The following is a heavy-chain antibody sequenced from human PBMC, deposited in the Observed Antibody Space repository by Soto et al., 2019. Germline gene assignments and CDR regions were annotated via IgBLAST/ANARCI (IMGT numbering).Heavy chain of an antibody. CDR2: IIPIFGTA. V-gene: IGHV1-69*13. D-gene: IGHD3-22*01. CDR1: GGTFSSYA. Sequence: SVKVSCKASGGTFSSYAISWVRQAPGQGLEWMGGIIPIFGTANYAQKFQGRVTITADESTSTAYMELSSLRSEDTAVYYCATSRRVYYYDSSGYHNFDYWGQGTLVTAPQ. CDR3: ATSRRVYYYDSSGYHNFDY. J-gene: IGHJ4*02.